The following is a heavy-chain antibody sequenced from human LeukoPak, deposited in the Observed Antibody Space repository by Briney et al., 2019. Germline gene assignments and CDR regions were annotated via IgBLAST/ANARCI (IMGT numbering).Heavy chain of an antibody. CDR2: TYYSATT. CDR1: SASINSFY. D-gene: IGHD3-10*01. V-gene: IGHV4-59*12. CDR3: ARRLLLWFGETSYYFDY. J-gene: IGHJ4*02. Sequence: SETLSLTCTVSSASINSFYWSWIRQPPGKGLEWIGYTYYSATTHYNPSLKSRVTISPDTSRNQFSLKLNSVTAADTAVYYCARRLLLWFGETSYYFDYWGQGTLVTVSS.